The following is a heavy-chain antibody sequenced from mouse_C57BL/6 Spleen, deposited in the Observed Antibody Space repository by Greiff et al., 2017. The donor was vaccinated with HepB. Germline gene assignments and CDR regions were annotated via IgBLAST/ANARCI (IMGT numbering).Heavy chain of an antibody. Sequence: VQLKESGGDLVKPGGSLKLSCAASGFTFSSYGMSWVRQTPDKRLEWVATISSGGSYTYYPDSVKGRFTISRDNAKNTLYLQMSSLKSEDTAMYYCARHLELGLGFDYWGQGTTLTVSS. V-gene: IGHV5-6*01. J-gene: IGHJ2*01. CDR2: ISSGGSYT. CDR3: ARHLELGLGFDY. CDR1: GFTFSSYG. D-gene: IGHD4-1*01.